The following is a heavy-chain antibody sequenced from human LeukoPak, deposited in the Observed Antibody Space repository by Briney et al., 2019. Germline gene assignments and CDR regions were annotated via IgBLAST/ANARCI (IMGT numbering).Heavy chain of an antibody. CDR2: INHSGST. J-gene: IGHJ4*02. Sequence: SSETLSLTCAVYGGSFSGYYWSWIRQPPGKGLEWIGEINHSGSTNYNPSLKSRVTISVDTSKNQFSLKLSSATAADTAVYYCARGLIAVAVYFDYWGQGTLVTVSS. V-gene: IGHV4-34*01. D-gene: IGHD6-19*01. CDR3: ARGLIAVAVYFDY. CDR1: GGSFSGYY.